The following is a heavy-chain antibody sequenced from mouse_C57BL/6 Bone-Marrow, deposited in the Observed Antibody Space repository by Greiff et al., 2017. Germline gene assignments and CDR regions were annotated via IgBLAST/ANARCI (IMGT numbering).Heavy chain of an antibody. CDR1: GFSLTSYG. V-gene: IGHV2-5*01. CDR2: IWRGGST. Sequence: VKLQESGPGLVQPSQSLSITCTVSGFSLTSYGVHWVRQSPGKGLEWLGVIWRGGSTDYNAAFMSRLSITKDNSKSQVFFKMNSLQADDTAIYYCAKKNYYGSSYGYFDVWGTGTTVTVSS. D-gene: IGHD1-1*01. CDR3: AKKNYYGSSYGYFDV. J-gene: IGHJ1*03.